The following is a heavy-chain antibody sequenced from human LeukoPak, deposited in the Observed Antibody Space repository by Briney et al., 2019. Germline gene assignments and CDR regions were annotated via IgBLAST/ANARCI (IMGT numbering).Heavy chain of an antibody. Sequence: SETLSLTCAVYGGCFSGYYWSGIRHPPGKGLGWIGEINHSGSTNYNPSLKSRVTISVDTSKNQFSLKLSSVTAADTAVYYCARGLGEWLRFGRFDYWGQGTLVTVSS. J-gene: IGHJ4*02. CDR3: ARGLGEWLRFGRFDY. V-gene: IGHV4-34*01. D-gene: IGHD5-12*01. CDR1: GGCFSGYY. CDR2: INHSGST.